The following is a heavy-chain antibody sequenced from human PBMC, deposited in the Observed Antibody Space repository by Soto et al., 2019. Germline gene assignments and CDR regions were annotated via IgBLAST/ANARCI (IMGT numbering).Heavy chain of an antibody. Sequence: SETLSLTCTVSGGSISSYYWSWIRQPPGKGLEWIGYIYYSGSTNYNPSLKSRVTISVDTSKNQFSLTVTSVTAADTAVYYCERRIVATETFAYWGQGTLVTGSS. J-gene: IGHJ4*02. CDR2: IYYSGST. V-gene: IGHV4-59*08. CDR1: GGSISSYY. D-gene: IGHD5-12*01. CDR3: ERRIVATETFAY.